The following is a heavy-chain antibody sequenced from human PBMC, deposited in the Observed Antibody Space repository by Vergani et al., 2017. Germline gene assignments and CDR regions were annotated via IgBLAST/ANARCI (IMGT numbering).Heavy chain of an antibody. D-gene: IGHD6-13*01. CDR2: IIPIFGTT. Sequence: QGQLAQSGAEVKKPGSSVKVSCKASGGTFSSNSISWVRQAPGQGLEWMGRIIPIFGTTSYAQKFQGRVTILADESTSTAYMELNRLRAEDTAVYYCARDLAAAGTNWGQGTLVTVSS. CDR3: ARDLAAAGTN. J-gene: IGHJ4*02. V-gene: IGHV1-69*13. CDR1: GGTFSSNS.